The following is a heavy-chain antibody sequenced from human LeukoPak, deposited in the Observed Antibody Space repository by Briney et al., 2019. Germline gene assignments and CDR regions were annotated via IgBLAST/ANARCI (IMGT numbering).Heavy chain of an antibody. CDR2: IGTAGDT. V-gene: IGHV3-13*01. CDR3: ARASGWYPGTFDY. CDR1: GFTFSSYD. Sequence: GGSLRLSCAASGFTFSSYDMHWVRQATGKGLEWVSAIGTAGDTYYPGSVKGRFTISRENAKNSLYLQMNSLRAGDTAVYYCARASGWYPGTFDYWGQGTLVTVSS. D-gene: IGHD6-19*01. J-gene: IGHJ4*02.